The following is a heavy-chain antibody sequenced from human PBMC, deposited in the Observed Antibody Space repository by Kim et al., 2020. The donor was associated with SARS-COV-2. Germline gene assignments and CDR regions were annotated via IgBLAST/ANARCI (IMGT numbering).Heavy chain of an antibody. V-gene: IGHV3-23*01. D-gene: IGHD5-18*01. CDR2: ISGSTASI. J-gene: IGHJ4*02. CDR1: GFTFSSYA. CDR3: TKSRGYTYESSDF. Sequence: GGSLRLSCSASGFTFSSYAMSWVRQAPGKGLEWVSVISGSTASIYYADSVRGRFTISRDNSKSTLFLQMNSLRAEDTALYYYTKSRGYTYESSDFWGQGTLVTVSS.